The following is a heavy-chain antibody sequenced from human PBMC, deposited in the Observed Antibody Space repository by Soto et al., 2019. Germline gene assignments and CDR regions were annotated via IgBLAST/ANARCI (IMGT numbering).Heavy chain of an antibody. CDR1: GGSISSGGYS. CDR3: ARDNYDSSGYYYHFDY. D-gene: IGHD3-22*01. V-gene: IGHV4-30-2*01. Sequence: SETLSLTCAVSGGSISSGGYSWSWIRQPPGKGLEWIGYIYHSGSTYYNPSLKSRVTISVDRSKNQFSLKLSSVTAADTAVHYCARDNYDSSGYYYHFDYWGQGTLVTVSS. CDR2: IYHSGST. J-gene: IGHJ4*02.